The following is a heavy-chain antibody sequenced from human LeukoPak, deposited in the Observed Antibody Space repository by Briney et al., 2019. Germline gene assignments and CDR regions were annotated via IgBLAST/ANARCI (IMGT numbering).Heavy chain of an antibody. V-gene: IGHV1-2*02. D-gene: IGHD1-14*01. J-gene: IGHJ4*02. Sequence: ASVKVSCKASGYTFTGYYMHWVRQAPGQGLEWMGWINPNSGGTNYAQKFQGRVTMTRDTSISTAYMELSRLRSDDTAVYYCARDPDRDTGYDYWGQGTLVTVSS. CDR3: ARDPDRDTGYDY. CDR1: GYTFTGYY. CDR2: INPNSGGT.